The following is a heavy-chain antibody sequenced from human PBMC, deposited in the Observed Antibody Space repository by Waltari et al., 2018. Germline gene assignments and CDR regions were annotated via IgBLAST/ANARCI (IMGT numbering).Heavy chain of an antibody. CDR3: ARVLNYDYVWGSYRTSYYFDY. CDR2: IYSGGST. CDR1: GFTVSSNY. V-gene: IGHV3-66*02. D-gene: IGHD3-16*02. Sequence: EVQLVESGGGLVQPGGSLRLSCAASGFTVSSNYMSWVRQAPGKGLGWVSVIYSGGSTYYADSVKGRFTISRDNSKNTLYRQMNSLRAEDTAVYYCARVLNYDYVWGSYRTSYYFDYWGQGTLVTVSS. J-gene: IGHJ4*02.